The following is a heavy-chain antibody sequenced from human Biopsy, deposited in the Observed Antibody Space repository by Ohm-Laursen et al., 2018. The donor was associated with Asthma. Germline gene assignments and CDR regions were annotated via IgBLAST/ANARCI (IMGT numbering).Heavy chain of an antibody. CDR3: ARAQDYYDSRGYYRSFDY. V-gene: IGHV4-31*02. CDR1: YGSITSGGYY. D-gene: IGHD3-22*01. J-gene: IGHJ4*02. CDR2: IYYSGST. Sequence: ILSLTWTVSYGSITSGGYYWTWIRQHPGKGLEWIGFIYYSGSTYYNPSLKSRVSISIDTSKNQFSLKLSSVTAADTAVYYCARAQDYYDSRGYYRSFDYWGQGTLVTVSS.